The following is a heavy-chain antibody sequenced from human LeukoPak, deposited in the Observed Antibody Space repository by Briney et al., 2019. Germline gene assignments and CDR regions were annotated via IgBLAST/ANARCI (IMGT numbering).Heavy chain of an antibody. D-gene: IGHD3-22*01. V-gene: IGHV3-48*04. J-gene: IGHJ4*02. CDR2: IGSSGTTT. CDR1: GFTFSIYS. CDR3: ARDDSSGYYYGLAYYFDY. Sequence: GGSLRLSCAASGFTFSIYSMNWVRQAPGRGLEWLSYIGSSGTTTYYADSVKGRFTISRDNAKNSLYLQMNSLRAEDTAVYYCARDDSSGYYYGLAYYFDYWGQGTLVTVSS.